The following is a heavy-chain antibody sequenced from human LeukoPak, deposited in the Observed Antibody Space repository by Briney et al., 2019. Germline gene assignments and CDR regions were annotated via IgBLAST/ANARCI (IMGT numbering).Heavy chain of an antibody. V-gene: IGHV4-31*03. CDR1: GDFIGSGSYY. CDR2: IYHTGIT. Sequence: SETLSLTCTVSGDFIGSGSYYYHWIRQHPGTGLEWIGYIYHTGITSYNPSLKSRVIMSVDKSMNQLSLKVSSLNAADTAVYYCAASSGVTLGRFWGQGTLVTVSS. CDR3: AASSGVTLGRF. J-gene: IGHJ4*02. D-gene: IGHD4/OR15-4a*01.